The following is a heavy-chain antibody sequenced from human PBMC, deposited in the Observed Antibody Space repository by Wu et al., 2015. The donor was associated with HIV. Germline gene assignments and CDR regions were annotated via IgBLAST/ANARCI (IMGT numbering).Heavy chain of an antibody. CDR3: ASPRSPGFSSAWPTYFDY. J-gene: IGHJ4*02. D-gene: IGHD6-19*01. V-gene: IGHV1-69*05. CDR2: INPLFGTT. Sequence: QVHLVQFGAEVKKPGSSVKVTCKASGDGFTSYAISWVRQAPGQGLEWMGGINPLFGTTKFAQKFQGRLTITTDESTSTAYMRLSSLRSEDTAVYYCASPRSPGFSSAWPTYFDYWGQGTLVTVSS. CDR1: GDGFTSYA.